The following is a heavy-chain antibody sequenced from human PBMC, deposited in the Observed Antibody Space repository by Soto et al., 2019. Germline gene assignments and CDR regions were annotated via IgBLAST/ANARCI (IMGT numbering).Heavy chain of an antibody. V-gene: IGHV4-31*03. J-gene: IGHJ6*02. Sequence: QVQLQESGPGLVKPSQTLSLTCTVSGGSISSGGYYWTWIRQHPGKCLEWIGYNYYSGITYYNPSLTLRVTISLDTSKNQFSLKLSSVTAADTAVYYCARGSSIAGLYYGMDVWGQGTTVTVSS. D-gene: IGHD6-6*01. CDR2: NYYSGIT. CDR3: ARGSSIAGLYYGMDV. CDR1: GGSISSGGYY.